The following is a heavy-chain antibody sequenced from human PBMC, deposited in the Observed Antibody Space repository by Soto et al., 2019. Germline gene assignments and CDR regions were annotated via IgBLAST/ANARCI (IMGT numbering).Heavy chain of an antibody. J-gene: IGHJ4*02. CDR3: VSDAGSLGY. V-gene: IGHV3-48*02. Sequence: EVQLVESGGGLVQPGGSLRLSCAGSGFTFSTYSMDWVRQAPGKGLEWISYISGSGGTIYYADSVKGRFTVSRDNAKNSLYLQMGGLGDEDTAVYYCVSDAGSLGYWGQGTLVTVSS. CDR2: ISGSGGTI. CDR1: GFTFSTYS.